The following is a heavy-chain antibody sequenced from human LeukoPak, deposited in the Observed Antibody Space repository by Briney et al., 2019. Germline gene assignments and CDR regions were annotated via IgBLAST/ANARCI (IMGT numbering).Heavy chain of an antibody. J-gene: IGHJ4*02. V-gene: IGHV3-23*01. Sequence: GGSLRLSCAASGFTFSSYAMSLVRQAAGKGLEWVSAISGSGGSTYYADSVKGRFTISRDNSKNTLYLQMNSLRAEDTAVYYCAKAKLPLLGYFDYWGQGTLVTVSS. CDR1: GFTFSSYA. CDR2: ISGSGGST. CDR3: AKAKLPLLGYFDY.